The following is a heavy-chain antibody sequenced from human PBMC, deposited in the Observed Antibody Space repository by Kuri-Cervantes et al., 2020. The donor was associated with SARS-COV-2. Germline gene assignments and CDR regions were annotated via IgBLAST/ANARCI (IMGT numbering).Heavy chain of an antibody. V-gene: IGHV1-69*04. Sequence: SVKVSCKASGYTLTSYAISWVRQAPGQGLEWVGRIIPILGTANYAQKFQGRVTITADKSTSTAYMELSSLRSEDTAVYYCARDLTDSSSWYLYWFDPWGQGTLVTVSS. CDR1: GYTLTSYA. CDR3: ARDLTDSSSWYLYWFDP. D-gene: IGHD6-13*01. J-gene: IGHJ5*02. CDR2: IIPILGTA.